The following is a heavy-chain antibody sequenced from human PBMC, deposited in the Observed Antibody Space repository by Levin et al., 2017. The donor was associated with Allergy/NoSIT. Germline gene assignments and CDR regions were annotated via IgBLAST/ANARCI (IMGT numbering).Heavy chain of an antibody. CDR3: ARGRLVVVVRSPRLDY. D-gene: IGHD3-22*01. V-gene: IGHV4-34*01. Sequence: SETLSLTCAVYGGSFSGYYWSWIRQPPGKGLEWIGEINHSGSTNYNPSLKSRVTISVDTSKNQFSLKLSSVTAADTAVYYCARGRLVVVVRSPRLDYWGQGTLVTVSS. CDR2: INHSGST. CDR1: GGSFSGYY. J-gene: IGHJ4*02.